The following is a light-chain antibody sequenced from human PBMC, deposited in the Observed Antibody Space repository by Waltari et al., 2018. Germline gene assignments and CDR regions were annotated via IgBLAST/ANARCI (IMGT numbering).Light chain of an antibody. CDR2: RNN. CDR1: SSHIGSNY. Sequence: QSVLTQPPSASGTPGQRVTIPCSGSSSHIGSNYVYWYQQLPGTAPKPLIYRNNQRPSGVPDRFSGSKSGTSASLAISGLRSEDEADYYCAAWDDSLSGPVFGGGTKLTVL. J-gene: IGLJ2*01. CDR3: AAWDDSLSGPV. V-gene: IGLV1-47*01.